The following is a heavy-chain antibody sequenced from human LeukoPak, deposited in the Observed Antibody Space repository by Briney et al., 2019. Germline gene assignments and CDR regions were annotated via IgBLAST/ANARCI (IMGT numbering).Heavy chain of an antibody. D-gene: IGHD5-18*01. CDR2: IYSGGDT. Sequence: GGSLRLSCAASGFTFSTYAMNWVRQAPGKGLEWVSVIYSGGDTYYADSVKGRFTISRDNSKNTLHLQMNSLRAEDTAVYYCARVAYIYGYSQAFDYWGQGTLVTVSS. CDR3: ARVAYIYGYSQAFDY. CDR1: GFTFSTYA. J-gene: IGHJ4*02. V-gene: IGHV3-66*01.